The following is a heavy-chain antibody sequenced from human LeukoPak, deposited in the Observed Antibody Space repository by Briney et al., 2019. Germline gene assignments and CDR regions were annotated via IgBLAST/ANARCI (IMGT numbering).Heavy chain of an antibody. CDR1: GYTLTALS. Sequence: GASVKVSCKVSGYTLTALSMHWVRQAPGKGLEWMGGFDPEDGETIYAQKFQGRVTMTEDTSTDTAYMELSSLRSEDTAVYYCATVPRGIVGATRPFDYWGQGTLVTVSS. CDR2: FDPEDGET. D-gene: IGHD1-26*01. V-gene: IGHV1-24*01. CDR3: ATVPRGIVGATRPFDY. J-gene: IGHJ4*02.